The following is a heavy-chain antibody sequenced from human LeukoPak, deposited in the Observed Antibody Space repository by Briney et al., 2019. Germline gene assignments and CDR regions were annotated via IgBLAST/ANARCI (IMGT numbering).Heavy chain of an antibody. J-gene: IGHJ6*03. CDR2: ISRSGSTK. Sequence: PGVSLRLSCAASGFTLSDYNMRWIRQAPGKGLEWVSSISRSGSTKYYADSVKGRFTISRDNAKNSLFLQMNSLRAEDTAVYYCARVLRYCSGGHCYSGGLGYMDVWGKGTTVTISS. V-gene: IGHV3-11*01. CDR3: ARVLRYCSGGHCYSGGLGYMDV. CDR1: GFTLSDYN. D-gene: IGHD2-15*01.